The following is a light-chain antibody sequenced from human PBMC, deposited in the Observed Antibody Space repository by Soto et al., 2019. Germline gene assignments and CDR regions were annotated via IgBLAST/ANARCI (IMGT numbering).Light chain of an antibody. Sequence: SYELTQPPSVSVSPGQTARITCSGDALPKQYSYWYQQKPGQAPALVIYKDGERPSGIPERFSGSSSGTTVTLTISGVQAEDEADYYCQSADSTAVIFGGGTKLTVL. CDR1: ALPKQY. CDR2: KDG. V-gene: IGLV3-25*03. CDR3: QSADSTAVI. J-gene: IGLJ2*01.